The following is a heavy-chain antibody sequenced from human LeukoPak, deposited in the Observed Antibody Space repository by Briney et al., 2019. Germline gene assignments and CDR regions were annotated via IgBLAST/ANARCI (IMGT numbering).Heavy chain of an antibody. CDR2: ISSSGSTI. J-gene: IGHJ4*02. CDR1: GFTFSSYE. CDR3: ARDRPIDFWSGYYTGGAGVFDY. D-gene: IGHD3-3*01. Sequence: GGSLRLSCAASGFTFSSYEMNWVRQAPGKGLEWVSYISSSGSTIYYADSVKGRFTISRENAKNSMYLQMNSLRAEDTAVYYCARDRPIDFWSGYYTGGAGVFDYWGQGPLVTVSS. V-gene: IGHV3-48*03.